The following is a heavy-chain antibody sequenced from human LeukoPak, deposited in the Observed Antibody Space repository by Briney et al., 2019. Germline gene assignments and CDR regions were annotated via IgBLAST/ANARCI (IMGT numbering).Heavy chain of an antibody. CDR2: ISSSGSTI. J-gene: IGHJ4*02. Sequence: PGGSLRLSCAASGFTFSDYYMSWIRQAPGKGLEWVSSISSSGSTIYYADSVKGRFTISRDNAKNSLYLQMNSLRAEDTAVYYCARDTQKYCTNGVCYGLDYWGQGTLVTVSS. CDR3: ARDTQKYCTNGVCYGLDY. V-gene: IGHV3-11*01. D-gene: IGHD2-8*01. CDR1: GFTFSDYY.